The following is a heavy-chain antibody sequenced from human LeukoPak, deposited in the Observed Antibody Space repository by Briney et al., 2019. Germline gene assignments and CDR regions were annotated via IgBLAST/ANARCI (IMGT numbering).Heavy chain of an antibody. Sequence: ASVKVSCKASGYTFTSYDINWVRQATGQGLEWMGWMNPNSGNTGYAQKFQGRVTITRNTSISTAYMELSSLRSEDTAVCYCASAGVATDPQFDYWGQGTLVTVSS. CDR2: MNPNSGNT. CDR1: GYTFTSYD. CDR3: ASAGVATDPQFDY. J-gene: IGHJ4*02. V-gene: IGHV1-8*03. D-gene: IGHD1-26*01.